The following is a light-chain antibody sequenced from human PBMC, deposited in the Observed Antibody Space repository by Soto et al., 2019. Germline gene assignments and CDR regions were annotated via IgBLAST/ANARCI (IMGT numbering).Light chain of an antibody. CDR1: QSVKTF. CDR2: DAS. J-gene: IGKJ5*01. Sequence: ENVLTQSPSTLSLSQGERATLSCRASQSVKTFLVWYQQRPGQAPRLLIHDASHRAAGIPARFSGSGFGTDFTLTISSLEPEDAAVYYCQQRSNWPPITFGQGTRLEIK. V-gene: IGKV3-11*01. CDR3: QQRSNWPPIT.